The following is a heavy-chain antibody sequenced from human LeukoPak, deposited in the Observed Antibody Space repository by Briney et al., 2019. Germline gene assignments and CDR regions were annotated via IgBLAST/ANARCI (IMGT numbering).Heavy chain of an antibody. Sequence: GASVKVSCKASGYTFTSYGISWVRPAPGQGLEWMGWISAYNGNTNYAQKLQGRVTMTTDTSTSTAYMELRSLRSDDTAVYYCARDGRKVYYGSGSYEVDYWGQGTLVTVSS. J-gene: IGHJ4*02. CDR2: ISAYNGNT. CDR3: ARDGRKVYYGSGSYEVDY. D-gene: IGHD3-10*01. CDR1: GYTFTSYG. V-gene: IGHV1-18*01.